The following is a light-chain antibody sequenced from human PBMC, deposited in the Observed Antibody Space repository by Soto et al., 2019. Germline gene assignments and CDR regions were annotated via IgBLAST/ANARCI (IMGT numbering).Light chain of an antibody. Sequence: QAVVTQPPSASGTPGQRVTISCSGSSSNIGSNTVNWYQQLPGTAPKLLIYSNNQRPSGVPDRFSGSKSGTSASLAISGLQAEDEADYYCQAYDDSLTAFVFGGGPQLTVL. CDR2: SNN. V-gene: IGLV1-44*01. J-gene: IGLJ3*02. CDR3: QAYDDSLTAFV. CDR1: SSNIGSNT.